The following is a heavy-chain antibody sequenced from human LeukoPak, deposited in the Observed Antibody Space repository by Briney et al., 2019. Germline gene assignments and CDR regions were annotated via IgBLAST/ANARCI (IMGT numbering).Heavy chain of an antibody. CDR3: ARVYYESSGYYDYLGFDY. D-gene: IGHD3-22*01. CDR2: IYTSGST. CDR1: GGSLSSYY. J-gene: IGHJ4*02. Sequence: SETLSLTCSVSGGSLSSYYWSWIRQPAGKGLEWIGRIYTSGSTNYNPSLKSRVSMSVDTSKNQFSLKLSSVTAADTAVYYCARVYYESSGYYDYLGFDYWGQGTLVTVSS. V-gene: IGHV4-4*07.